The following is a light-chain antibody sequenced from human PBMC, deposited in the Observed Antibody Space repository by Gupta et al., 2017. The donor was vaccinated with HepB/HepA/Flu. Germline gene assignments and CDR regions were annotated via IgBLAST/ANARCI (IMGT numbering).Light chain of an antibody. CDR2: QVS. CDR1: SSDVGNYNL. V-gene: IGLV2-23*02. J-gene: IGLJ1*01. Sequence: QSALTQPAAVSGSPGQSIHISCTGTSSDVGNYNLVSWYQQYPGKAPKLMIYQVSERPSGVSNRFSGSKSGDTASLTISGLQAEDEADYYCCSYTSSSTFVFGTGTKVTVL. CDR3: CSYTSSSTFV.